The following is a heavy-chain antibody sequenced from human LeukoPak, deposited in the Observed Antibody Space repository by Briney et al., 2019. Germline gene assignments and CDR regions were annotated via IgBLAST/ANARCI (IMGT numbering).Heavy chain of an antibody. V-gene: IGHV3-23*01. CDR2: IRGGGHGP. CDR3: ARERDRVIDY. D-gene: IGHD5-12*01. CDR1: GFTFSDYA. Sequence: GGSLRLSCTASGFTFSDYAMMWVRQSPGKGPEWVAAIRGGGHGPFYADSVRGRFTISRDNSRQSLSLQMNGLSTDDTGLYYCARERDRVIDYWGQGTLVTVSS. J-gene: IGHJ4*02.